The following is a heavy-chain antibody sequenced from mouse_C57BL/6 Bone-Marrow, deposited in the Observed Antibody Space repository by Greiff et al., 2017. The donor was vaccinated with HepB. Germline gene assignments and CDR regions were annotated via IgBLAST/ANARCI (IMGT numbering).Heavy chain of an antibody. Sequence: DVQLVESGGGLVKPGGSLKLSCAASGFTFSDYGMHWVRQAPAKGLEWVAYISSGSSTIYYADTVKGRFTISRDNAKNTLFLQMTSLRSEDTAMYYCARDDYDVWWYFDVWGTGTTVTVSS. CDR2: ISSGSSTI. CDR3: ARDDYDVWWYFDV. CDR1: GFTFSDYG. V-gene: IGHV5-17*01. D-gene: IGHD2-4*01. J-gene: IGHJ1*03.